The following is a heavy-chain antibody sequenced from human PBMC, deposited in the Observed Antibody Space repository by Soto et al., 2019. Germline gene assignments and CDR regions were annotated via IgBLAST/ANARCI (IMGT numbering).Heavy chain of an antibody. CDR1: GGSISSSSYY. J-gene: IGHJ6*03. V-gene: IGHV4-39*01. Sequence: PSETLSLTCTVSGGSISSSSYYWGWIRQPPGKGLEWIGSIYYSGSTYYNPSLKSRVTISVDTSKNQFSLKLSSVTAADTAVYYCARSPFMITFGGVIVNSYYYYYMDVWGKGTTVTVSS. CDR2: IYYSGST. D-gene: IGHD3-16*02. CDR3: ARSPFMITFGGVIVNSYYYYYMDV.